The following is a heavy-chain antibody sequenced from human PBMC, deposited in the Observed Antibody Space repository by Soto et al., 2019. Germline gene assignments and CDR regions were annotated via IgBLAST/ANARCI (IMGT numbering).Heavy chain of an antibody. CDR2: LSSSSSHI. V-gene: IGHV3-21*01. Sequence: GGSLRLSCAASGFSFSDYSMNWVRQAPGKALEWVSSLSSSSSHIYYADSVKGRSTISRDNAKNSLYLRMNSLRAEDTAVYYCARDNNWSYDSWGRGTLVTVSS. CDR1: GFSFSDYS. J-gene: IGHJ4*02. D-gene: IGHD1-1*01. CDR3: ARDNNWSYDS.